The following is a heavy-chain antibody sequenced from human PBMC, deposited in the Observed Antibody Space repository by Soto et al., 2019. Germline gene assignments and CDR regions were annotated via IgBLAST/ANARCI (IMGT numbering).Heavy chain of an antibody. CDR3: ARAQGPYCTNGVCYNDRFDP. CDR2: IYYSGST. CDR1: GGSISSGDYY. V-gene: IGHV4-30-4*01. D-gene: IGHD2-8*01. J-gene: IGHJ5*02. Sequence: SETLSLTCTVSGGSISSGDYYWSWIRQPPGKGLEWIGYIYYSGSTYYNPSLKSRVTISVDTSKNQFSLKLSSVTAADTAVYYCARAQGPYCTNGVCYNDRFDPWGQGTLVTGS.